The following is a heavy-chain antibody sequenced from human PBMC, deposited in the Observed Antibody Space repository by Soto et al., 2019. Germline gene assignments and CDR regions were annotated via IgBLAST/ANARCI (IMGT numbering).Heavy chain of an antibody. V-gene: IGHV3-30*18. J-gene: IGHJ3*01. CDR1: GFSFSSFG. CDR3: AKDWYKWNYGGACDG. D-gene: IGHD1-7*01. CDR2: ISYDSSMK. Sequence: QVQLVECGGGVVQPGRSLTLSCGASGFSFSSFGIHWVRQAPGKGLEWVAVISYDSSMKYYGDSVRGRFTISRDNAKNTVDLQMDSLRPDDTALYYCAKDWYKWNYGGACDGWGRGTMVTVSS.